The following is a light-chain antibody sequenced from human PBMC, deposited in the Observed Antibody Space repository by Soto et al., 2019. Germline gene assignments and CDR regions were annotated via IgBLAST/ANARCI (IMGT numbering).Light chain of an antibody. V-gene: IGLV2-14*01. CDR2: EVS. Sequence: QSALTQPASVSGSPGQSITISCTGTSRDVGGYNYVSWYQQHPGKAPKLMIYEVSNRPSGVSNRFSGSKSANTASLTISGLQAEDEADYYCSSYTRSSTLVVFGGGTKLTVL. J-gene: IGLJ2*01. CDR3: SSYTRSSTLVV. CDR1: SRDVGGYNY.